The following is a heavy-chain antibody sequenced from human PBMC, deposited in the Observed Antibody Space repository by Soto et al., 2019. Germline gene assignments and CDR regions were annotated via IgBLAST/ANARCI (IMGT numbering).Heavy chain of an antibody. Sequence: QLQLQESGSGLVKPSQTLSLTCAVSGGSISGGGYSWSWIRQPPGKGMEWMGYIYHSGSTYYNTSLQSPVTISVDTSKNHFSLNLSSVNAADTSVYSCAGVQGTWCHGTLVTDS. CDR3: AGVQGT. CDR2: IYHSGST. V-gene: IGHV4-30-2*01. D-gene: IGHD3-10*01. J-gene: IGHJ5*01. CDR1: GGSISGGGYS.